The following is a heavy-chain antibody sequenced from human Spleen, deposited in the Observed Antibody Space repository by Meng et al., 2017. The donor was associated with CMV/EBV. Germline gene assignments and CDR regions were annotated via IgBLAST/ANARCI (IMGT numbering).Heavy chain of an antibody. CDR1: GGTFRTQA. CDR3: ARPSGSAPNWFDP. J-gene: IGHJ5*02. D-gene: IGHD1-26*01. CDR2: IIPIFGTS. V-gene: IGHV1-69*01. Sequence: TASGGTFRTQAISWVRQAPGQGLEWMRGIIPIFGTSNYAQRFKGRVTITAEESTSTAYMELSSLRADDTAVYYCARPSGSAPNWFDPWGQGTLVTVSS.